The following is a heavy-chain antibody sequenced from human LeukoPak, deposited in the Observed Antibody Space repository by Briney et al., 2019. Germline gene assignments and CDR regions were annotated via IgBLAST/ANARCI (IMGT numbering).Heavy chain of an antibody. D-gene: IGHD2-8*01. V-gene: IGHV4-59*01. Sequence: SETLSLTCSVSGGSIRSSYWNWIRQSPGQGLEWLGYIYYSGGTNHNPSLKGRVTLSIDMSKNQFSLRLTSVTAADTAVYYCARDSMYATNYFDPWGQGTLVTVSS. CDR2: IYYSGGT. CDR1: GGSIRSSY. CDR3: ARDSMYATNYFDP. J-gene: IGHJ5*02.